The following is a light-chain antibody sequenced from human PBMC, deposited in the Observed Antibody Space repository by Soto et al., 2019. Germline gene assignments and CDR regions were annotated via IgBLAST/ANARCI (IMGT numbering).Light chain of an antibody. CDR1: QSVSSN. V-gene: IGKV3-11*01. Sequence: EIVMTQSPATLSVSPGERATLSCRASQSVSSNLAWYQQKPGQAPRLLIYDASARATGIPVRFGGSGSGTDFTLTITSLEPEDLAVYYCQQRSEWPLTFGGGTKVDI. CDR3: QQRSEWPLT. J-gene: IGKJ4*01. CDR2: DAS.